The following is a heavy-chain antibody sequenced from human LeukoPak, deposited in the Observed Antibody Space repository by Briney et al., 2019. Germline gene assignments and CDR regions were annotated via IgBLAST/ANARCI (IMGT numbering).Heavy chain of an antibody. D-gene: IGHD1-26*01. CDR3: ARDPNSGSPFDY. J-gene: IGHJ4*02. CDR2: IASRGDPI. CDR1: GFTFSTYS. Sequence: GGSLRLSCAASGFTFSTYSMNWVRQAPGKGLEWVASIASRGDPIDYADSMRGRFTVSRDNAKNLLYLQMNSLTAGDTAVYYCARDPNSGSPFDYGGQGTMVTVSS. V-gene: IGHV3-21*01.